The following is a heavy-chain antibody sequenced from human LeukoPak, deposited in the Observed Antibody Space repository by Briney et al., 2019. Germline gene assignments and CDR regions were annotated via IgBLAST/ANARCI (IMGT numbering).Heavy chain of an antibody. CDR1: GFTFGIYA. V-gene: IGHV3-23*01. CDR3: RGYHYHDGVDA. J-gene: IGHJ6*02. Sequence: PGGSLRLSCAVSGFTFGIYAMTWVRQAPGRGLEWVSTISGSGGTTHFADSVKGRFTISRDNSGSTLYLQMNSLQIEDTAVYYCRGYHYHDGVDAWGQGTTVTVSS. CDR2: ISGSGGTT.